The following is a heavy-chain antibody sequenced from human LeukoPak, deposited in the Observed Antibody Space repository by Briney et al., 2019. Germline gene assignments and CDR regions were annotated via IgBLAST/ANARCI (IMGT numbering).Heavy chain of an antibody. Sequence: RPSETLSLTCTVSGGSISSSSYYWGWIRQPPGKGLEWIGSIYYSGSTYYNPSLKSRVTISVDTSKNQFSLKLSSVTAADTAVYYCAREGYNWNDGGPFDYWGQGTLVTISS. D-gene: IGHD1-1*01. J-gene: IGHJ4*02. CDR1: GGSISSSSYY. CDR2: IYYSGST. CDR3: AREGYNWNDGGPFDY. V-gene: IGHV4-39*02.